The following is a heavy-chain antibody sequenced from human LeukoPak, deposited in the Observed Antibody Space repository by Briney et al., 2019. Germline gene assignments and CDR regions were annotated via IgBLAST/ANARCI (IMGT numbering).Heavy chain of an antibody. CDR3: ARGIVVVAQLGYYYYYMDV. J-gene: IGHJ6*03. CDR1: GGSISSGSYY. D-gene: IGHD2-15*01. V-gene: IGHV4-61*02. CDR2: IYTSGST. Sequence: SSETLSLTCTVSGGSISSGSYYWSWIRQPAGKGLEWIGRIYTSGSTNYNPSLKSRVTISVDTSKNQFSLKLSSVTAADTAVYYCARGIVVVAQLGYYYYYMDVWGTGTTVTVSS.